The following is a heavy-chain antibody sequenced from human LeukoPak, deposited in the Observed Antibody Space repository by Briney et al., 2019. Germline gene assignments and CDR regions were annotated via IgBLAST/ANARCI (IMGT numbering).Heavy chain of an antibody. J-gene: IGHJ4*02. CDR1: GFTFSSYA. D-gene: IGHD2-2*02. CDR2: ISYDGSNK. Sequence: PRGSLRLSCAASGFTFSSYAMHRVRQAPGKGLEWVAVISYDGSNKYYADSVKGRFTISRDNSKNTLYLQMNSLRAEDTAVYYCARDGPFYCSSTSCYIYYFDYWGQGTLVTVSS. CDR3: ARDGPFYCSSTSCYIYYFDY. V-gene: IGHV3-30*04.